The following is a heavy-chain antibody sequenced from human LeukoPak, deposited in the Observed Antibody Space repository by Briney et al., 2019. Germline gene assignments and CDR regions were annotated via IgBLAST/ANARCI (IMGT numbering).Heavy chain of an antibody. J-gene: IGHJ4*02. D-gene: IGHD5-18*01. CDR1: GFTFSSYG. V-gene: IGHV3-30*02. Sequence: GGSLRLSCAASGFTFSSYGMHWVRQAPGKGLEWVAFIRYDGSNKYYADSVKGRFTISRDNSKNTLYLQMNSLRAEDTAVYYCAKMLGYSYGCFDYWGQGTLVTVSS. CDR2: IRYDGSNK. CDR3: AKMLGYSYGCFDY.